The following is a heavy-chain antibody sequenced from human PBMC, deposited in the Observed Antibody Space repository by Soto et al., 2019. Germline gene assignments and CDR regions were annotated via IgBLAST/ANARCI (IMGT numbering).Heavy chain of an antibody. CDR1: GGSISSYY. V-gene: IGHV4-59*08. J-gene: IGHJ5*02. CDR3: ARLLWSRGDWFDP. CDR2: IYYSGST. Sequence: QVQLQESGPGLVKPSETLSLTCTVSGGSISSYYWSWIRQPPGKGLEWIGYIYYSGSTNYNPSLRRRVTISVDTSKNLFSLKRSSVTAADTAVYYCARLLWSRGDWFDPWGQGTLVTVSS. D-gene: IGHD3-10*01.